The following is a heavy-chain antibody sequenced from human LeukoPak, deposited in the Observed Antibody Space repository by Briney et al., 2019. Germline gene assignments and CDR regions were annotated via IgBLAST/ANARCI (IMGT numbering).Heavy chain of an antibody. CDR3: ARDRESSGWSDGYDI. CDR2: ISADNGDT. CDR1: DYTFTSYG. Sequence: PAASVKVSCKASDYTFTSYGISWVRQAPGQGLEWMGWISADNGDTSYAQKLQGRVTMTTDTSTSTAYMELRSLRSDDTAVYYCARDRESSGWSDGYDIWGQGTMVTVSS. J-gene: IGHJ3*02. V-gene: IGHV1-18*01. D-gene: IGHD6-19*01.